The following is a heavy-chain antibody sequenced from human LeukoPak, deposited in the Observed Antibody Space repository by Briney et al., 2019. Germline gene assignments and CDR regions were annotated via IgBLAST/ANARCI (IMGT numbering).Heavy chain of an antibody. CDR2: IYTSGST. D-gene: IGHD6-19*01. Sequence: SETLSLTYTVSGGSISSGSYYWSWIRQPAGKGLEWIGRIYTSGSTNYNPSLKSRVTISVDTSKNQFSLKLSSVTAADTAVYYCARGYSSGWYYFDYWGQGTLVTVSS. J-gene: IGHJ4*02. CDR1: GGSISSGSYY. CDR3: ARGYSSGWYYFDY. V-gene: IGHV4-61*02.